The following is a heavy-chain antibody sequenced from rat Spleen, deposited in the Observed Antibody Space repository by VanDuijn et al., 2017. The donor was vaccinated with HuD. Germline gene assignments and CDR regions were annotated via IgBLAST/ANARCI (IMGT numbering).Heavy chain of an antibody. D-gene: IGHD4-3*01. CDR2: ISTGGGNT. CDR1: GFTFSNFD. Sequence: EVQLVESGGGLVRPGGSLKLSCSVSGFTFSNFDMAWVRQAPTKGLEWVSSISTGGGNTYYRDSVKGRFTISRDNAKNTQYLQMDSLRSEDTATYYCARIPGYSGYYVMDAWGQGASVTVSS. V-gene: IGHV5S13*01. CDR3: ARIPGYSGYYVMDA. J-gene: IGHJ4*01.